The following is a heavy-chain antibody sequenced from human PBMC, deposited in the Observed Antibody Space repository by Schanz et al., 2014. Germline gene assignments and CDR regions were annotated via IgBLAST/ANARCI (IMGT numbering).Heavy chain of an antibody. CDR2: IWYDGSNK. CDR3: ARDHTTESYYSAGPPIDY. D-gene: IGHD1-26*01. V-gene: IGHV3-33*01. J-gene: IGHJ4*02. Sequence: QVQLVESGGGVVQPGRSLRLSCAASGFTFSSYGMHWVRQAPGKGLEWVAVIWYDGSNKYYADSVKGRFTISRDNSKNTLFLQMNSLRAEDTAVYYCARDHTTESYYSAGPPIDYWGQGTRRTVSS. CDR1: GFTFSSYG.